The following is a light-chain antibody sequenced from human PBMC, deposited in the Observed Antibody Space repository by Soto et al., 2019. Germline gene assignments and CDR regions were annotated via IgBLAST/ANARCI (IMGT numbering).Light chain of an antibody. Sequence: DIQMTQSPSTLSASVGDRVTITFRTSQAISNWLAWYQQKPGRAPKLLIYKASSLESGVPSRFSGSGSATXFTLXXXSXXXDXXXXXXXXXXXXXPXTFGQGTKVEIK. CDR3: XXXXXXPXT. V-gene: IGKV1-5*03. J-gene: IGKJ1*01. CDR1: QAISNW. CDR2: KAS.